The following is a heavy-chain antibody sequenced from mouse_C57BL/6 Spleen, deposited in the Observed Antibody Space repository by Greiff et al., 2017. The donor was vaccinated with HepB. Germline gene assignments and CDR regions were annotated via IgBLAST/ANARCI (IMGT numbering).Heavy chain of an antibody. J-gene: IGHJ4*01. CDR3: ARYYYGSSQVPYAMDY. V-gene: IGHV1-69*01. D-gene: IGHD1-1*01. CDR2: IDPSDSYT. CDR1: GYTFTSYW. Sequence: VQLQQPGAELVMPGASVKLSCKASGYTFTSYWMHWVKQRPGQGLEWIGEIDPSDSYTNYNQKFKGKSTLTVDKSSSTAYMQLSSLTSEDSAVYYCARYYYGSSQVPYAMDYWGQGTSVTVSS.